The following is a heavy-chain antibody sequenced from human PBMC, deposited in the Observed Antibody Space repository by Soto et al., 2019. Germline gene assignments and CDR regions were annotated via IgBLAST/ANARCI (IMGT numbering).Heavy chain of an antibody. J-gene: IGHJ4*02. CDR2: ISPYSGYT. V-gene: IGHV1-18*01. CDR3: TREAIVVIPAAQPSHFDS. CDR1: GYNFIKYG. D-gene: IGHD2-2*01. Sequence: QVQLVQSGAEVKKPGASVKVSCKGLGYNFIKYGINWVRQAPGQGLEWMGWISPYSGYTHSAQKFQGRLTLTTHTAATTAYMELRSLRSADTALYYCTREAIVVIPAAQPSHFDSWGQGTLVTVSS.